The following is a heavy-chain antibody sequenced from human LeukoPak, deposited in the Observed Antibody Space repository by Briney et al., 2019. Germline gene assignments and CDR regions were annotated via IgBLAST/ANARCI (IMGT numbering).Heavy chain of an antibody. Sequence: PGGSLRLSCAGSGDSFISHTMIWVRQAPGKGREWISYIGYSGSPRYYADAVKGRFGISRDDANTSLYLHMNSLRAEDTAFYYCAREYDSRARFDSWGQGILVTVSS. CDR1: GDSFISHT. V-gene: IGHV3-48*01. CDR2: IGYSGSPR. J-gene: IGHJ4*02. CDR3: AREYDSRARFDS. D-gene: IGHD4-11*01.